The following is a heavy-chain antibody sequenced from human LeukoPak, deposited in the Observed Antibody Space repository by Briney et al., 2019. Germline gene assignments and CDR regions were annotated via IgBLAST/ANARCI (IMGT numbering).Heavy chain of an antibody. CDR2: IYHSGST. V-gene: IGHV4-30-2*01. CDR1: GGSISSGGYS. D-gene: IGHD3-22*01. J-gene: IGHJ4*02. Sequence: SETLSLTCAVSGGSISSGGYSWSWIRQPPGKGLEWIGYIYHSGSTYYNPSLKSRVTISVDRSKNQFSLKLSSVTAADTAMYYCARSDGYDSSGYYENWGQGTLVTVSS. CDR3: ARSDGYDSSGYYEN.